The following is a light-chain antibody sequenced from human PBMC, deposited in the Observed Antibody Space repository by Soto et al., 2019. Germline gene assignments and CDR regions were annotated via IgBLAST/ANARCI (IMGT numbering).Light chain of an antibody. CDR1: HSASSS. Sequence: EIVLTQSPGTLSLSPGERATLSCRASHSASSSLAWYQQKPGQAPRLLIYGASSRATGVPDRFSGGGSGTDFTLPISRLVPADFAVYYCHQYGSSPPWTFGQGTKVEIK. V-gene: IGKV3-20*01. J-gene: IGKJ1*01. CDR2: GAS. CDR3: HQYGSSPPWT.